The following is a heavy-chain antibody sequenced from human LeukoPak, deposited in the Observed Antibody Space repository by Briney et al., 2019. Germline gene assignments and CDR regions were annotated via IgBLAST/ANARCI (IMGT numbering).Heavy chain of an antibody. CDR1: GGSISSGGYS. CDR3: ASYGNAFDI. V-gene: IGHV4-30-4*07. J-gene: IGHJ3*02. Sequence: SETLSLTCAVSGGSISSGGYSWSWIRQPPGKGLEWIGYIYYSGSTYYNPSLKSRVTISVDTSKNQFSLKLSSVTAADTAVYYCASYGNAFDIWGQGTMVTVSS. CDR2: IYYSGST. D-gene: IGHD4-17*01.